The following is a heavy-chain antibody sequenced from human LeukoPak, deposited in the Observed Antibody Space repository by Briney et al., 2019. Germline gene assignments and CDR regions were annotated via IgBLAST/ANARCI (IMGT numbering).Heavy chain of an antibody. D-gene: IGHD2-15*01. CDR1: GGSISSYY. CDR2: IYYSGST. CDR3: ARGDCSGGSCYHGY. Sequence: SETLSLTCTVSGGSISSYYWSWTRQPPGKGLEWIGYIYYSGSTNYNPSLKSRVTISVDTSKNQFSLKLSSATAADTAVYYCARGDCSGGSCYHGYWGQGTLVTVSS. J-gene: IGHJ4*02. V-gene: IGHV4-59*01.